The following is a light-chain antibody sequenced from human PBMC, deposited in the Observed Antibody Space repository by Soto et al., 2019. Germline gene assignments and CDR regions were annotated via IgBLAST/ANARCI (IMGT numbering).Light chain of an antibody. CDR2: KNS. V-gene: IGLV1-47*01. Sequence: QSVLTQPPSASGPPGQRVTISCSGSSSNIRNNYVYWYQQLPGTAPKHLFYKNSQRPPGVPARRSGSKSGTSAALPISGLRSEDEADDYWASWDDSMSGVVFGAGTKLTVL. CDR3: ASWDDSMSGVV. CDR1: SSNIRNNY. J-gene: IGLJ2*01.